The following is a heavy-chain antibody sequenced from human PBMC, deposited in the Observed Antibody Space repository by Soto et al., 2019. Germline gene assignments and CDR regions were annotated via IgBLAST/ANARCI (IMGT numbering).Heavy chain of an antibody. CDR1: GYTFIGYF. D-gene: IGHD3-16*02. Sequence: GASVKVSCKTSGYTFIGYFLHWVRQAPGQRLEWMGWINPNTGATNYAQNFQGWVTMTRDTSVSTAYMELSRLRSDDTAVYYCARGNDYDNIWGSYRFDYWGQGTLVTVSS. CDR3: ARGNDYDNIWGSYRFDY. J-gene: IGHJ4*02. V-gene: IGHV1-2*04. CDR2: INPNTGAT.